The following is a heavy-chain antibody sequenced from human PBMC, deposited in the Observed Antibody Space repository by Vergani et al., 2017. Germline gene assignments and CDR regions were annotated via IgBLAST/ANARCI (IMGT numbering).Heavy chain of an antibody. J-gene: IGHJ6*02. Sequence: EVQLVQSGAEVKKPGESLRISCKGSGYSFTSYWISWVRQMPGKGLEWMGRIDPSDSNTNYSPCFQGHVTISADKSISTAYLQWSSLKASDTAMYYCARQVALAGKWWGPYYYSGMDVWGQGTTVTVSS. CDR2: IDPSDSNT. D-gene: IGHD6-19*01. CDR3: ARQVALAGKWWGPYYYSGMDV. CDR1: GYSFTSYW. V-gene: IGHV5-10-1*01.